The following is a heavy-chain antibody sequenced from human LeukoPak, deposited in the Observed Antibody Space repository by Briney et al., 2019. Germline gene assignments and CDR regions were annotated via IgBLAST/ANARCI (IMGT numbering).Heavy chain of an antibody. V-gene: IGHV3-23*01. CDR3: AKERGSLSYCGGDCYPHYMDV. CDR1: GFTFSTYG. D-gene: IGHD2-21*02. J-gene: IGHJ6*03. CDR2: ITASGNNT. Sequence: GGSLRVSCAASGFTFSTYGMTWVRQAPGKGLEWVSTITASGNNTYCGDSVKGRFTISRDNSKNTLYLQMNSLRAEDTAVYFCAKERGSLSYCGGDCYPHYMDVWGKGTTVTISS.